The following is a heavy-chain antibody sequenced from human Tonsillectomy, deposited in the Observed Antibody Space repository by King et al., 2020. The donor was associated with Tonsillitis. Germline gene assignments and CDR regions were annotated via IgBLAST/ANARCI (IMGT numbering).Heavy chain of an antibody. CDR1: GYTFTGYY. CDR2: VNPNSGGT. V-gene: IGHV1-2*02. J-gene: IGHJ4*02. Sequence: QLVQSGAEVKKPGASVKVSCKASGYTFTGYYMHWVRQSPGQGLEWMGWVNPNSGGTNYAQKFQGRVTMTRDTSISTAYMELSRLRSDDTAVYYWARDVGGYSYGLFNYWGQGTLVTVSS. CDR3: ARDVGGYSYGLFNY. D-gene: IGHD5-18*01.